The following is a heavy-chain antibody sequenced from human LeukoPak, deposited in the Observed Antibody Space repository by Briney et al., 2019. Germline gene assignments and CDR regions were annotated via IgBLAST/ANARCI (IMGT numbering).Heavy chain of an antibody. CDR2: ISISGGST. Sequence: GGSLRLSCAASGFTPSKYAMSWVRPAPGKGLEWVSSISISGGSTYYAESVKGRFTISRDNAKNTLYLQMNSLRAEDTAVYYCAKDAPDRLPLRDWGQGTLVTVSS. CDR1: GFTPSKYA. J-gene: IGHJ4*02. V-gene: IGHV3-23*01. D-gene: IGHD3-16*01. CDR3: AKDAPDRLPLRD.